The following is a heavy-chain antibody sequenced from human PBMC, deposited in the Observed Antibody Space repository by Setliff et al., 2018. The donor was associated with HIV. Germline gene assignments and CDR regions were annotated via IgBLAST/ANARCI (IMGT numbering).Heavy chain of an antibody. V-gene: IGHV3-21*01. CDR3: TRDKDEDYGSTSFDY. Sequence: GGSLRLSCAASGFTFFDYALNWVRQAPGKGLEWVSSISSSGSYIYYADSVKGRFTISRDHATSALYLQMGSLRAEDTALYYCTRDKDEDYGSTSFDYWGQGSLVTVSS. D-gene: IGHD4-17*01. J-gene: IGHJ4*02. CDR1: GFTFFDYA. CDR2: ISSSGSYI.